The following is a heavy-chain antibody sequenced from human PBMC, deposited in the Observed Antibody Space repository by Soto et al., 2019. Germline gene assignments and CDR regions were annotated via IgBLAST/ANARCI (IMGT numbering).Heavy chain of an antibody. J-gene: IGHJ6*02. Sequence: EVQLVESGGGLVKPGGSLRLSCVASGFTFSGYSINWVRQAPGKGLEWVSYISGPSIYIYYADSVKGRFTISRDNAKSAGYLQMNSLRAEDTAVYYCARVFRNGFNVWGQGTTVTVSS. CDR2: ISGPSIYI. D-gene: IGHD2-8*01. CDR3: ARVFRNGFNV. CDR1: GFTFSGYS. V-gene: IGHV3-21*01.